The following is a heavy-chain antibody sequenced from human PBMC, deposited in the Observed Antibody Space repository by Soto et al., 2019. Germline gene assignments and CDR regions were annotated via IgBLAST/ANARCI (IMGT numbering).Heavy chain of an antibody. J-gene: IGHJ6*02. V-gene: IGHV3-7*01. D-gene: IGHD6-19*01. CDR3: ARWQWLSFSMDV. Sequence: EVQLVESGGGLVQPGGSLRLSCAASGFTFSSSWMSWVRQAPGKGLEWVDNIKQDGSEKYYVDSVEGRFTISRDNAKNSLYLQMNSLRAEDTAVYYCARWQWLSFSMDVWGQGTTVTVSS. CDR2: IKQDGSEK. CDR1: GFTFSSSW.